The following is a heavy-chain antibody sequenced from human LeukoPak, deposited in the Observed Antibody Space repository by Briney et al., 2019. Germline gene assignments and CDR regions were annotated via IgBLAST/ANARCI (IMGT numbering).Heavy chain of an antibody. CDR3: ARVRDSSGWYYFDY. CDR2: IYSGGST. Sequence: TGGSLRLSCAASGFTVSSNYMSWVRQAPGKGLEWVSVIYSGGSTYYADSVKGRFTISRHNSKNTLYLQMNSLRAEDTAVYYCARVRDSSGWYYFDYWSQGTLVTVSS. CDR1: GFTVSSNY. J-gene: IGHJ4*02. V-gene: IGHV3-53*04. D-gene: IGHD6-19*01.